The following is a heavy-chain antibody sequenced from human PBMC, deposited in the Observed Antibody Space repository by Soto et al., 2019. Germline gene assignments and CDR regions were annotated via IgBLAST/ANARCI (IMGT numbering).Heavy chain of an antibody. D-gene: IGHD3-10*01. V-gene: IGHV3-7*03. CDR2: IKQDGSVK. CDR3: ARDGPYYYASRMDV. CDR1: GFTFGSYW. Sequence: PGGSLRLSCVASGFTFGSYWMSWVRQAPGKGLEWVANIKQDGSVKDYVDSMKGRFTISRHDSTNTLFLQMNSLTAEDTAVYYCARDGPYYYASRMDVWGQGTTVTVSS. J-gene: IGHJ6*02.